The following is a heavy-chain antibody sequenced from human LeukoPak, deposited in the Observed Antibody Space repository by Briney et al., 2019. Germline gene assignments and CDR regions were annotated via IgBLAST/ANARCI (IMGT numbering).Heavy chain of an antibody. CDR3: AKDPGIGLMAYYFDY. J-gene: IGHJ4*02. Sequence: PGRSLRLSCAASGFTFSTFAMHWVRQAPGKGLEWVAIISYDGSNKHYADSVKGRFTISRDSSKNTLYLQMNSLRAEDTAVYYCAKDPGIGLMAYYFDYWGQGTLVTVSS. D-gene: IGHD3-10*01. CDR2: ISYDGSNK. V-gene: IGHV3-30*18. CDR1: GFTFSTFA.